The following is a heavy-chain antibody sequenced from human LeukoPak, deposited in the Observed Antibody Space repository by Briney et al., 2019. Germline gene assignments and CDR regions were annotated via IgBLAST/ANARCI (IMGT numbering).Heavy chain of an antibody. V-gene: IGHV7-4-1*02. D-gene: IGHD6-13*01. CDR2: INTNTGNP. CDR3: AREKRGTGYSSSWYSNYYYYGMDV. Sequence: GASVKVSCKASGYTFTSYAMNWVRQAPGQGLEWMGWINTNTGNPTYAQGFTGRFVFSLDTSVSTAYLQISSLKAEDTAVYYCAREKRGTGYSSSWYSNYYYYGMDVWGQGTTVTVSS. CDR1: GYTFTSYA. J-gene: IGHJ6*02.